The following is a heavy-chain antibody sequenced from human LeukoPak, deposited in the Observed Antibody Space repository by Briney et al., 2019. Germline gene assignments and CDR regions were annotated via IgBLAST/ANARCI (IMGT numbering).Heavy chain of an antibody. CDR1: GGTSSSYA. D-gene: IGHD1-1*01. CDR3: ARKGTGTTVDY. Sequence: SVKVSCKASGGTSSSYAISWVRQAPGQGLEWMGRIIPILGIANYAQKFQGRVTITADKSTSTAYTELSSLRSEDTAVYYCARKGTGTTVDYWGQGTLVTVSS. J-gene: IGHJ4*02. CDR2: IIPILGIA. V-gene: IGHV1-69*04.